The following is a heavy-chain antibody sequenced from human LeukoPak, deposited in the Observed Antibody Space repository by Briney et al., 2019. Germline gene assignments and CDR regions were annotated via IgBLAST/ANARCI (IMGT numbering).Heavy chain of an antibody. CDR2: IYYSGST. Sequence: KPSETLSLTCAVSGYSISSGYYWGWIRQPPGEGLEWIGSIYYSGSTYYNPSLKSRVTISVDTSKNQFSLKLSSVTAADTAVYYCARYSGSYYSQPFDYWGQGTLVTVSS. J-gene: IGHJ4*02. V-gene: IGHV4-38-2*01. CDR1: GYSISSGYY. D-gene: IGHD1-26*01. CDR3: ARYSGSYYSQPFDY.